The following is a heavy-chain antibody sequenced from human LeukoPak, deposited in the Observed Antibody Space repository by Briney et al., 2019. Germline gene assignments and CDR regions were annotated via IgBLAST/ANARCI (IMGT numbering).Heavy chain of an antibody. CDR2: TYSGGST. V-gene: IGHV3-66*01. D-gene: IGHD1-26*01. CDR3: ASGIRAFDN. J-gene: IGHJ4*02. Sequence: GGSLRLSCLASGFTFSSTYMSWVRQAPGKGLEWVSVTYSGGSTYYADSVKGRCTISRDNSKNTLYLQMNSLRGEDTAVYYCASGIRAFDNWGQGTLVSVSS. CDR1: GFTFSSTY.